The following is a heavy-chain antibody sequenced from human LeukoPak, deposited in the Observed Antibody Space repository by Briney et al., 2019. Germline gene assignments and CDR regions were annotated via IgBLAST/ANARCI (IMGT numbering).Heavy chain of an antibody. J-gene: IGHJ6*03. CDR2: INHSGSA. Sequence: SETLSLTCAVYGGSFSGYYWSWIRQPPGKGLEWIGEINHSGSANYNPSLKSRVTISVDTSKNQFSLKLSSVTAADTAVYYCASLIAAAGFSRDYYYMDVWGKGTTVTVSS. D-gene: IGHD6-13*01. CDR3: ASLIAAAGFSRDYYYMDV. V-gene: IGHV4-34*01. CDR1: GGSFSGYY.